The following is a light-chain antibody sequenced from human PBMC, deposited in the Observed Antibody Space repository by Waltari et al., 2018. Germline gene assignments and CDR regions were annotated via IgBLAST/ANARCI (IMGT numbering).Light chain of an antibody. V-gene: IGLV1-44*01. CDR3: GVWDDNVKAWL. J-gene: IGLJ3*02. CDR1: IYNIGINP. Sequence: LTQSPSVSGTPGQRVTTSCSGNIYNIGINPVNWYQQFPGAAPNVVIYATNQRPSGVPERFFGSKSGNSASLTINGLRYEDESDFYCGVWDDNVKAWLFGGGTKVTVL. CDR2: ATN.